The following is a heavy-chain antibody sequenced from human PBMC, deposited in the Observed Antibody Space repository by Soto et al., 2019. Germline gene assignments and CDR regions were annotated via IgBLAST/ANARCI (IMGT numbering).Heavy chain of an antibody. D-gene: IGHD6-6*01. CDR3: AQYSSSPVYYYYGMDV. J-gene: IGHJ6*02. CDR2: IIPIFGTA. Sequence: SGKVSCKASGGTFSSYAISWVRQAPGQGLEWMGGIIPIFGTANYAQKFQGRVTITADKSTSTAYMELSSLRSEDTAVYYCAQYSSSPVYYYYGMDVWGQVTTVTVSS. V-gene: IGHV1-69*06. CDR1: GGTFSSYA.